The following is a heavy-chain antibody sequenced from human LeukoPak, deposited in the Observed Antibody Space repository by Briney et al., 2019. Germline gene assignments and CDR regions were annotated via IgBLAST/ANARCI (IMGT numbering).Heavy chain of an antibody. CDR1: GYTFTSYD. J-gene: IGHJ6*03. Sequence: ASVKVSCKASGYTFTSYDINWVRQATGQGLEWMGWMNPNSGNTGYAQKFQGRVTITRNTSISTAYMELSSLRSEDTAVYYCARGLQDSSGWYFGGWGYYMDVWGKGTTVTVSS. CDR2: MNPNSGNT. V-gene: IGHV1-8*03. D-gene: IGHD6-19*01. CDR3: ARGLQDSSGWYFGGWGYYMDV.